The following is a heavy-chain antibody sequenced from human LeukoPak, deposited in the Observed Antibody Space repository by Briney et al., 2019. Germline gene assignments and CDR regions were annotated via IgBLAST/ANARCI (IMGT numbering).Heavy chain of an antibody. Sequence: GGSLRLSCAASGFTFDDYGMSWVRQAPGQGLEWVSGINWNGGSTGYADSVKGRFTISRDNAKNSLYLQMNSLRAEDTALYYCARDEGYYYDSSGYYYAYWGQGTLVTVSS. V-gene: IGHV3-20*04. CDR2: INWNGGST. D-gene: IGHD3-22*01. CDR3: ARDEGYYYDSSGYYYAY. J-gene: IGHJ4*02. CDR1: GFTFDDYG.